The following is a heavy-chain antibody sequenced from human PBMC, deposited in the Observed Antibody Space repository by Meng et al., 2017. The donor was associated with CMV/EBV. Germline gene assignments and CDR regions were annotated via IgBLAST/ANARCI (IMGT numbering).Heavy chain of an antibody. J-gene: IGHJ4*02. CDR3: ARAEGGDYFDY. V-gene: IGHV3-7*01. D-gene: IGHD1-14*01. CDR1: GFTFSTYA. Sequence: GGSLRLSCAASGFTFSTYAMHWVRQAPGKGLEWVANIKQDGSEKYYVDSVKGRFTISRDNAKNSLYLQMNSLRAEDTAVYYCARAEGGDYFDYWGQGTLVTVS. CDR2: IKQDGSEK.